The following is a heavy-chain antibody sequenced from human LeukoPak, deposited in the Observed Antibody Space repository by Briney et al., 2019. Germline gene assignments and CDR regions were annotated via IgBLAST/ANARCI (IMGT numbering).Heavy chain of an antibody. J-gene: IGHJ4*02. V-gene: IGHV3-23*01. CDR2: ISGGGGST. CDR3: ARDKDDYGDDLFHY. CDR1: GFPFSSYV. Sequence: HAGGSLRLSCAASGFPFSSYVMSWVRQAPGKGLEWVSAISGGGGSTYYGDSVKGRFTISSDNSKNTLYLQMRSLRAEDTAVYCCARDKDDYGDDLFHYWGQGTLVTVSS. D-gene: IGHD4-17*01.